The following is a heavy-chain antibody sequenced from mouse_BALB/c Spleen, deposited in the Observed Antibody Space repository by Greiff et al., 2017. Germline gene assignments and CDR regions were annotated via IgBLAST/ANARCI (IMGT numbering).Heavy chain of an antibody. CDR3: ARSYGSSSWFAY. CDR1: GYTFTDYA. D-gene: IGHD1-1*01. CDR2: ISTYYGDA. V-gene: IGHV1S137*01. Sequence: QVQLKQSGAELVRPGVSVKISCKGSGYTFTDYAMHWVKQSHAKSLEWIGVISTYYGDASYNQKFKGKATMTVDKSSSTAYMELARLTSEDSAIYYCARSYGSSSWFAYWGQGTLVTVSA. J-gene: IGHJ3*01.